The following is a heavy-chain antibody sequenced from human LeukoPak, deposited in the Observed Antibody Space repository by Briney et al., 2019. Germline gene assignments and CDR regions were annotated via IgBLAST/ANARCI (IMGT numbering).Heavy chain of an antibody. D-gene: IGHD6-19*01. CDR1: GFSFSSYS. CDR2: ISSSGSTI. Sequence: PGGSLRLSCAASGFSFSSYSMNWVRQAPGKGLEWISYISSSGSTIYYADSVKGRFTISRDNAKNSLYLQMNSLRAEDTAVYYCARWRRGGWSLDCWGQGTLVIVST. V-gene: IGHV3-48*04. CDR3: ARWRRGGWSLDC. J-gene: IGHJ4*02.